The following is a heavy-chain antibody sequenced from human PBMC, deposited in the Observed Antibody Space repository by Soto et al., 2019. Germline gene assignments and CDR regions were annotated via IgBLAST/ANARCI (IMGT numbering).Heavy chain of an antibody. CDR2: IIPIFGTA. J-gene: IGHJ6*02. CDR1: GGTFSSYA. V-gene: IGHV1-69*13. CDR3: TSGYPYGMDV. Sequence: GALVKVSCKASGGTFSSYAISWVRQAPGQGLEWMGGIIPIFGTANYAQKFQGRVTITADESTSTAYMELSSLRSEDTAVYYCTSGYPYGMDVWGQGTTVTVSS. D-gene: IGHD3-22*01.